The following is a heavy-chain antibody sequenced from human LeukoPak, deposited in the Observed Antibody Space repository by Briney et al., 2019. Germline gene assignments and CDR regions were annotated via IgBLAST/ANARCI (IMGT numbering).Heavy chain of an antibody. Sequence: SETLSLTCTVSGYSISSGYYWGWIRQPPGKGLEWIGSMFHSGSTLFNPSLKSRVTISVDTSKNQFSLKLSSVTAADTAVYYCARRQYQLLYDNWFDSWGQGTLVTVSS. D-gene: IGHD2-2*02. CDR3: ARRQYQLLYDNWFDS. J-gene: IGHJ5*01. V-gene: IGHV4-38-2*02. CDR2: MFHSGST. CDR1: GYSISSGYY.